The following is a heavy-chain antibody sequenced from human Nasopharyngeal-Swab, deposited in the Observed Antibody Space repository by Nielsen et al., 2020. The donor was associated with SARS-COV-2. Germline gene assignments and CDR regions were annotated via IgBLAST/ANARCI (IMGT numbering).Heavy chain of an antibody. V-gene: IGHV3-21*01. Sequence: GESLKISCAASGFTFSSYSMNWVRQAPGKGLEWVSSISSGSSYIYYADSVKGRFTISRDNAKNSLYLQMNSLRAEDTAVYYCASPPSFPWWGQGTTVTVSS. CDR1: GFTFSSYS. CDR3: ASPPSFPW. J-gene: IGHJ6*02. CDR2: ISSGSSYI.